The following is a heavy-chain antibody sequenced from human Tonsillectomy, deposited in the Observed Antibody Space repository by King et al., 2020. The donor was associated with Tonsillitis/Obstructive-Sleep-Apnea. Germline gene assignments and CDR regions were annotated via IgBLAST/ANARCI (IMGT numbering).Heavy chain of an antibody. CDR1: GFTFSSYA. CDR2: ISYDGSNK. CDR3: ARDLLGGSGRTYYYYMDV. Sequence: QLVQSGGGVVQPGRSLRLSCAASGFTFSSYAMHWVRQAPGKGLEWVAVISYDGSNKYYADSVKGRFTISRDNSKNTLYLQMISLRAEDTAVYYCARDLLGGSGRTYYYYMDVWGKGTTVTVSS. J-gene: IGHJ6*03. D-gene: IGHD1-26*01. V-gene: IGHV3-30*01.